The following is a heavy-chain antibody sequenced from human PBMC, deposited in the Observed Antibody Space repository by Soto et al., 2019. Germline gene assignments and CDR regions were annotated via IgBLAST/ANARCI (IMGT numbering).Heavy chain of an antibody. J-gene: IGHJ1*01. CDR1: GGYVSSGSYY. V-gene: IGHV4-61*01. Sequence: SETLSLTCTVSGGYVSSGSYYWSWIRQPPGKGLEWIGYIYYSGSTNYNPSLKSRVTISVDTSKNQFSLKLSSVTAADTAVYYCARSRTTVTPSGFQHWGQGTLVTVSS. D-gene: IGHD4-17*01. CDR2: IYYSGST. CDR3: ARSRTTVTPSGFQH.